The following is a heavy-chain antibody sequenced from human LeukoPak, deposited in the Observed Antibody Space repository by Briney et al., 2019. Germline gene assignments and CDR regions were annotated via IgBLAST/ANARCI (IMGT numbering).Heavy chain of an antibody. D-gene: IGHD3-3*01. CDR1: GGSFSGYY. CDR2: INHSGST. V-gene: IGHV4-34*01. J-gene: IGHJ5*02. CDR3: ARGPSVPGGLEWYGLQAWFDP. Sequence: SETLSLTCAVYGGSFSGYYWSWIRQPPGEGLEWIGEINHSGSTNYNPSLKSRVTISVDTSKNQFSLKLSSVTAADTAVYYCARGPSVPGGLEWYGLQAWFDPWGQGTLVTVSS.